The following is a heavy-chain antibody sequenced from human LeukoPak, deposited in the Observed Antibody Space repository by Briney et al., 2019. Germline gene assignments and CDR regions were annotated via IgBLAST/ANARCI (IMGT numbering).Heavy chain of an antibody. CDR1: GGSISSGGYS. CDR3: ARLGGYYFDY. J-gene: IGHJ4*02. CDR2: IYHSGST. D-gene: IGHD2-15*01. V-gene: IGHV4-30-2*01. Sequence: PSETLSLTCAVSGGSISSGGYSWSWIRQPPGKGLEWIGYIYHSGSTNYNPSLKSRVTISVDTSKNQFSLKLSSVTAADTAVYYCARLGGYYFDYWGQGTLVTVSS.